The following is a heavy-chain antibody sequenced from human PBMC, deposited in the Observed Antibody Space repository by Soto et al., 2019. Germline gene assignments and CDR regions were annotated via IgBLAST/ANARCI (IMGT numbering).Heavy chain of an antibody. J-gene: IGHJ4*02. D-gene: IGHD2-15*01. V-gene: IGHV1-18*04. CDR2: ISAYNGNT. Sequence: ASVKVSCKASGYTFTSYGISWVRQAPGQGLEWMGWISAYNGNTNYAQKLQGRVTMTTDTSTRIAYMGLRSLRSDDTAVYSCASTYCSGDSCYWPFDYWGQGTLVTVSS. CDR1: GYTFTSYG. CDR3: ASTYCSGDSCYWPFDY.